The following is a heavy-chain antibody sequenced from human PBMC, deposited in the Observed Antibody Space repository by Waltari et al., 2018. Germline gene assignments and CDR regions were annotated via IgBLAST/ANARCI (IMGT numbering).Heavy chain of an antibody. CDR3: ARGRVGDGDCLDS. D-gene: IGHD2-21*02. V-gene: IGHV3-48*03. CDR1: GFIFSDYE. J-gene: IGHJ5*01. CDR2: INPSGYV. Sequence: EIQLVESGGGLVQPGGSLRLSCEVSGFIFSDYEMNWVRQAPGKWLEWVSCINPSGYVIYAESVKGRFTISRDNSKSSLFLQMNSLRGEDTAVYFCARGRVGDGDCLDSWGQGTLVTVSS.